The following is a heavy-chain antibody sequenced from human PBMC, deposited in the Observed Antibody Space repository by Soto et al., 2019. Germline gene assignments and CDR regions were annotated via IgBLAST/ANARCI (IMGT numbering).Heavy chain of an antibody. Sequence: GGSLRLSCAASGFTFSSYAMSWVRQAPGKGLEWVSAISGSGGSTYYADSVKGRFTISRDNSKNTLYLQMNSLRAEDTAVYYCAKSLSCSSTSCYPEIDYWGQGTLVTVSS. D-gene: IGHD2-2*01. CDR3: AKSLSCSSTSCYPEIDY. CDR1: GFTFSSYA. J-gene: IGHJ4*02. V-gene: IGHV3-23*01. CDR2: ISGSGGST.